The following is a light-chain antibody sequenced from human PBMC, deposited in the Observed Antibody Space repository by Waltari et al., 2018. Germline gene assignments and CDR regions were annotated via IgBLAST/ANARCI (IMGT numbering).Light chain of an antibody. CDR2: SAS. Sequence: DIQMTQSPSSLSASVGDRVTITCRASQDIRSFLAWYQQKPGGAPKLLLSSASRLQDGVPYRISGSGSGTDYTLIISSLQPEDFGFFYCQQYYTSPLTFGGGTKV. CDR3: QQYYTSPLT. CDR1: QDIRSF. J-gene: IGKJ4*01. V-gene: IGKV1-NL1*01.